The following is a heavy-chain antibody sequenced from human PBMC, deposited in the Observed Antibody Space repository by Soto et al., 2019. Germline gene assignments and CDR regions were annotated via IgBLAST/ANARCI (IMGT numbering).Heavy chain of an antibody. CDR2: INPNTGGT. D-gene: IGHD6-6*01. Sequence: QVQVVQSGAEVKKPGASVKVSCKASGYTFTGFFLHWVRQAPGQGLEWLGWINPNTGGTNYAQDFQGRITMTRDTSISTAYLELTSLRSDDTAVYYCAREGIEARIPSDWGQGTLATVSS. J-gene: IGHJ4*02. CDR3: AREGIEARIPSD. V-gene: IGHV1-2*02. CDR1: GYTFTGFF.